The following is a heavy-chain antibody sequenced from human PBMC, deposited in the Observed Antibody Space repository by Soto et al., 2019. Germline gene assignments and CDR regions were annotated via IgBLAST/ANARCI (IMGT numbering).Heavy chain of an antibody. CDR1: GYTLTELS. D-gene: IGHD3-22*01. CDR2: FDPEDGET. V-gene: IGHV1-24*01. Sequence: ASVKVSCKVSGYTLTELSMHWVRQAPGKGLEWMGGFDPEDGETIYAQKFQGRVTMTEDTSTDTAYMELSSLRSEDTAVYYCATAPRITMIVVVTPSFDYWGQGTLVTSPQ. J-gene: IGHJ4*02. CDR3: ATAPRITMIVVVTPSFDY.